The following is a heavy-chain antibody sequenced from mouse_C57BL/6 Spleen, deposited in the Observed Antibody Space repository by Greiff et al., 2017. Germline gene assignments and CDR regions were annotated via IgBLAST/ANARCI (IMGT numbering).Heavy chain of an antibody. J-gene: IGHJ3*01. CDR1: GYAFTNYL. CDR2: INPGSGGT. Sequence: QVQLKESGAELVRPGTSVKVSCKASGYAFTNYLIEWVKQRPGQGLEWIGVINPGSGGTNYNEKFKGKATLTADKSSSTAYMQLSSLTSEDSAVYFCARPHYSNPFAYWGQGTLVTVSA. V-gene: IGHV1-54*01. CDR3: ARPHYSNPFAY. D-gene: IGHD2-5*01.